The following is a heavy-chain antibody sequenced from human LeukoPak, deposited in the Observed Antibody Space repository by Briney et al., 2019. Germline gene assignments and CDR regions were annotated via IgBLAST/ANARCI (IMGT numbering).Heavy chain of an antibody. CDR2: ITSSSSYI. CDR3: ARGNYDILTGYGGTFDY. D-gene: IGHD3-9*01. J-gene: IGHJ4*02. V-gene: IGHV3-21*01. Sequence: GGSLRLSCAASGFTFSSYSMNWVRQAPGKGLEWVSSITSSSSYIYYADSVKGRFTISRDNAKNSLYLQMNSLRAEDTAVYYCARGNYDILTGYGGTFDYWGQGTLVTVSS. CDR1: GFTFSSYS.